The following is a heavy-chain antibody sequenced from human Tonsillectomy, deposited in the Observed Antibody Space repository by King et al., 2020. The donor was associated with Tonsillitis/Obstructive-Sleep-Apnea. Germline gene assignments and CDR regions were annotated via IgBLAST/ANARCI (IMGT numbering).Heavy chain of an antibody. D-gene: IGHD3-22*01. CDR2: IRNKGNSYTT. CDR3: ARGEYDNNGYYLDH. J-gene: IGHJ5*02. Sequence: VQLVESGGGLVQPGGSRRLSCTASGFTFRDHYMDWVRQAPGKGLEWVGRIRNKGNSYTTEYAASVRDRFSILRDDSKGSLFLQMTSLKTEDTAVYYCARGEYDNNGYYLDHWGQGTLVTVSS. V-gene: IGHV3-72*01. CDR1: GFTFRDHY.